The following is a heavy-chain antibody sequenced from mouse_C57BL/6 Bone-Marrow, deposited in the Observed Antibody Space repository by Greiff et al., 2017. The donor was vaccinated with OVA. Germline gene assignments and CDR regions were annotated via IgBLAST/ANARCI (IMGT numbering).Heavy chain of an antibody. J-gene: IGHJ1*03. CDR1: GYTFTDYY. CDR2: INPNNGGT. D-gene: IGHD2-1*01. Sequence: EVKLQQSGPELVKPGASVKISCKASGYTFTDYYMNWVKQSHGKSLEWIGDINPNNGGTSYNQKFKGKATLTVDKSSSTAYMELRSLTSEDSAVYYCASYYGNYVPWYFDVWGTGTTVTVSS. V-gene: IGHV1-26*01. CDR3: ASYYGNYVPWYFDV.